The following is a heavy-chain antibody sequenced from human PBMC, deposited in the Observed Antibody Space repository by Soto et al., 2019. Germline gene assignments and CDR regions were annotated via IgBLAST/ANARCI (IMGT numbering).Heavy chain of an antibody. V-gene: IGHV3-30-3*01. Sequence: GSLRLSCAASGFTFSSYAVHWVRQAPGKGLEWVAVISYDGSNKYYADSVKGRFTISRDNSKNTLYLQMNSLRAEDTAVYYCAKGYYYDSSGLGLDAFDIWGQGTMVTVSS. J-gene: IGHJ3*02. D-gene: IGHD3-22*01. CDR1: GFTFSSYA. CDR2: ISYDGSNK. CDR3: AKGYYYDSSGLGLDAFDI.